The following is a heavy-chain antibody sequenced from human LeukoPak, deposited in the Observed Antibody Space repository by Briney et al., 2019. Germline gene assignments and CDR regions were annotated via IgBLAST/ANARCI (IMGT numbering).Heavy chain of an antibody. CDR1: GYTFINYV. D-gene: IGHD4-17*01. Sequence: GASVKVSCKASGYTFINYVINWVRQATGQGLEWMGWMNPKSGSTGYAQKFQGRVTMTRDTSISTAYMELSSLRSEDTAVYYCARGPRDYDESIRYNWFDPWGQGTLVTVSS. V-gene: IGHV1-8*01. J-gene: IGHJ5*02. CDR2: MNPKSGST. CDR3: ARGPRDYDESIRYNWFDP.